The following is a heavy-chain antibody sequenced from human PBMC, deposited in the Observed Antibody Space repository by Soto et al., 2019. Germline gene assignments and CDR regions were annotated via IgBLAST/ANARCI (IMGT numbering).Heavy chain of an antibody. CDR2: IYYSGST. J-gene: IGHJ3*02. CDR3: ARGYCSGGICFSRTFDI. D-gene: IGHD2-15*01. CDR1: GGSMSSYY. V-gene: IGHV4-59*08. Sequence: QVQLQESGPGRVTPSETLSLTCTVSGGSMSSYYWSWIRQPPGKGLEGIGYIYYSGSTNYNPSLTSRVNISLDTSKNQFSLTLSSVTAADTAVYYCARGYCSGGICFSRTFDILGQGTMVTVSS.